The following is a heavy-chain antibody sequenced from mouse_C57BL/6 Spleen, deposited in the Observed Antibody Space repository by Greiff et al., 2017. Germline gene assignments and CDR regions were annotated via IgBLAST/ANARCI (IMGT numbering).Heavy chain of an antibody. CDR1: GYTFTSYW. CDR2: IDPSDSYT. Sequence: VQLQQPGAELVMPGASVKLSCKASGYTFTSYWMHWVKQRPGQGLEWIGEIDPSDSYTNYNQKFKGKSTLTVAKSSSTAYMQLSSLTSEDSAVYYCARKRGVIYDGYYDWYFDVWGTGTTVTVSS. D-gene: IGHD2-3*01. V-gene: IGHV1-69*01. J-gene: IGHJ1*03. CDR3: ARKRGVIYDGYYDWYFDV.